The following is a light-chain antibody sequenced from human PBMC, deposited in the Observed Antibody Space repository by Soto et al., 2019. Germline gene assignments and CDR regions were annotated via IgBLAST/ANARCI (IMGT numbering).Light chain of an antibody. CDR3: HQYAVSPLT. V-gene: IGKV3-20*01. CDR1: QSVSSSY. Sequence: EIVMTQSPATLSVCPGDRATLSCRASQSVSSSYLAWYQQKPGQAPRLLIYGASSRATGIPDRFSGSGSGTDFTLGVTRLDPEDFAVYYCHQYAVSPLTFGGGTKVDIK. J-gene: IGKJ4*01. CDR2: GAS.